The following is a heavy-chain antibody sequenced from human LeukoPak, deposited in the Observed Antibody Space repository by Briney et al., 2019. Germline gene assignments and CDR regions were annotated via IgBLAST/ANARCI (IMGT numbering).Heavy chain of an antibody. Sequence: PSQTLSLTCTVSGGSISSGGYYWSWIRQLPGKGLEWIGYIYYSGSTYYNPSLKSRVTISVDTSKNQFSLKLSSVTAADTAVYYCARAYDFWSGYLGYWGQGTLVTVSS. CDR2: IYYSGST. D-gene: IGHD3-3*01. J-gene: IGHJ4*02. CDR1: GGSISSGGYY. CDR3: ARAYDFWSGYLGY. V-gene: IGHV4-31*03.